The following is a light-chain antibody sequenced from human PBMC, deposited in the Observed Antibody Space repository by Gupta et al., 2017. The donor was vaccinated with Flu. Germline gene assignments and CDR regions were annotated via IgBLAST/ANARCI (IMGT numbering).Light chain of an antibody. Sequence: SYDLPQPPSVSVSPRQTASITCSGDNLGDKYVCWYQQKPGQSPVLVIYQDNKRPSGIPERFSGTNSGNTATLTISGTQAMDEADYYCQAGDTSTYYVFGTGTKVTVL. CDR3: QAGDTSTYYV. CDR2: QDN. CDR1: NLGDKY. V-gene: IGLV3-1*01. J-gene: IGLJ1*01.